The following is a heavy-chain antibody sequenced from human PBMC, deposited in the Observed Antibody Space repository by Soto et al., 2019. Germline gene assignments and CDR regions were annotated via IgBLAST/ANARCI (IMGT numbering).Heavy chain of an antibody. V-gene: IGHV4-31*03. CDR1: GDSVSGGYY. Sequence: QVQLQESGPGLVKPSQTLSLTCTVSGDSVSGGYYWSWARQRPRKGLEWIGYVSPIGSPYYSPSLNSRVSISIDTSKNQLSLEVRSVTAADTAVYYCARDRGSYGMDVWGQGTTVTVSS. CDR3: ARDRGSYGMDV. CDR2: VSPIGSP. J-gene: IGHJ6*02.